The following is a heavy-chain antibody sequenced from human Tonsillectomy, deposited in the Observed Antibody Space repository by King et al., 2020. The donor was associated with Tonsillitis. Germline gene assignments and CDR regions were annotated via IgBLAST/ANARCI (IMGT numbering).Heavy chain of an antibody. CDR3: ASDVYDQLPDALNDAFDI. V-gene: IGHV4-4*07. CDR1: GVSINSYY. J-gene: IGHJ3*02. Sequence: VQLQESGPGLVKPSETLSLTCTVSGVSINSYYWSWIRQSAGKGLEWIGRTHSSGYSNYHPSLKSRVTMSGDTSKNQCSLKLSSVTAADTAVYYCASDVYDQLPDALNDAFDIWGKVTLVTVSP. D-gene: IGHD2-2*01. CDR2: THSSGYS.